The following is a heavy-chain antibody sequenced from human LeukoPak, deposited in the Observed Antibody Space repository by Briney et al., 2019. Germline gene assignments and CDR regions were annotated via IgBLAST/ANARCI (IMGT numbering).Heavy chain of an antibody. CDR3: ARGLWFGELLESGAFDI. V-gene: IGHV1-18*01. CDR2: ISAYNGNT. Sequence: ASVKVSCKASGYTFTSYGISWVRQAPGQGLEWMGWISAYNGNTNYAQKLQGRVTMTTDTSTSTAHMELRSLRSDDTAVYYCARGLWFGELLESGAFDIWGQGTMVTVSS. D-gene: IGHD3-10*01. CDR1: GYTFTSYG. J-gene: IGHJ3*02.